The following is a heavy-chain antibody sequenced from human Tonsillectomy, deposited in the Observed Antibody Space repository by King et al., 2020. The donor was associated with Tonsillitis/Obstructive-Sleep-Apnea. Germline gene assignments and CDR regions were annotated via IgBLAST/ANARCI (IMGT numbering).Heavy chain of an antibody. CDR3: AKPNGIDEADWFDP. CDR1: GFTFSTSA. J-gene: IGHJ5*02. V-gene: IGHV3-23*04. CDR2: ITGSGDST. Sequence: VQLVESGGGLVQPGGSLRLSCVASGFTFSTSAMSWVRQATGKGLEWVSGITGSGDSTYYADSVEGRFTISRDNSKNTLYLQMNSLRAEDTAVYYCAKPNGIDEADWFDPWGQGTLVTVSS. D-gene: IGHD6-25*01.